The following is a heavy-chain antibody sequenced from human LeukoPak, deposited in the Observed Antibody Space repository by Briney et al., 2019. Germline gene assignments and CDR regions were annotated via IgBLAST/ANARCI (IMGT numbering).Heavy chain of an antibody. J-gene: IGHJ5*02. CDR1: GGSISSFF. D-gene: IGHD6-13*01. V-gene: IGHV4-59*01. Sequence: SETLSLTCTVSGGSISSFFWSWIRQPPGKGLEWIGSMHYSGDSKYNPSLKSRVSLSIDTSKQQFSLRLSSVTAADTAVYYCARSRYSSSDISNWFDPWGQGTLVTVSS. CDR3: ARSRYSSSDISNWFDP. CDR2: MHYSGDS.